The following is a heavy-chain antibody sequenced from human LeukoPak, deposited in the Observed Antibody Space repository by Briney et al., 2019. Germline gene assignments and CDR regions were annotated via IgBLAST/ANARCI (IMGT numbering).Heavy chain of an antibody. CDR2: THPGNSDT. Sequence: GESLKISCKGSGYSFTSYWVAWVRQVPGKGLEWMGITHPGNSDTRYSPSFQGQVTISYDKSITTAYLQWSSLKASDTAVYYCARTPGSSDYRGYQYWFFDLWGRGTLVTVSS. CDR1: GYSFTSYW. D-gene: IGHD5-12*01. V-gene: IGHV5-51*01. J-gene: IGHJ2*01. CDR3: ARTPGSSDYRGYQYWFFDL.